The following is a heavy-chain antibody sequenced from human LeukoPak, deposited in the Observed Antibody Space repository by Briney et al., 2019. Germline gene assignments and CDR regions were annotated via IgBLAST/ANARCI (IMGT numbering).Heavy chain of an antibody. D-gene: IGHD3-3*01. CDR3: AKGDFCSKSNCYLRPMDV. Sequence: SETLSLTCTVSGGSISDYYWNWIRQPPGKGLEWIGYIYYSGSTTYNPSLKSRVTMSVDTAKNQFSLKLRSVTAADTAVYYCAKGDFCSKSNCYLRPMDVWGKGTTVTVSS. J-gene: IGHJ6*03. V-gene: IGHV4-59*01. CDR2: IYYSGST. CDR1: GGSISDYY.